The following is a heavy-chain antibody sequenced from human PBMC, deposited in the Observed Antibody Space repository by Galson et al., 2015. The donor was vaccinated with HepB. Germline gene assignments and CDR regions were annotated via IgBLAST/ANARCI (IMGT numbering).Heavy chain of an antibody. V-gene: IGHV3-23*01. CDR1: GFTFSSYA. Sequence: SLRLSCAASGFTFSSYAMSWVRQAPGKGLEWVSAISGSGGSTYYADSVKGRFTISRDNSKNTLYLQMNSLRAEDTAVYYCAKDGSGDSSGYYLDAFDIWGQGTMVTVSS. J-gene: IGHJ3*02. D-gene: IGHD3-22*01. CDR3: AKDGSGDSSGYYLDAFDI. CDR2: ISGSGGST.